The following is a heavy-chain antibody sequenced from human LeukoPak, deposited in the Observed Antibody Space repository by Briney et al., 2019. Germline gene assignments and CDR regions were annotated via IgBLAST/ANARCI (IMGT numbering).Heavy chain of an antibody. CDR3: ARVNSAGSGYYSA. J-gene: IGHJ5*02. CDR2: ISSSGGST. D-gene: IGHD3-22*01. Sequence: GGSLRLSCAASGFTFSSYAMHWVRQAPGKGLEYVSAISSSGGSTYYANSVKGRFTISRDNSKNTLYLQMGSLRAEDMAVYYCARVNSAGSGYYSAWGQGTLVTVSS. V-gene: IGHV3-64*01. CDR1: GFTFSSYA.